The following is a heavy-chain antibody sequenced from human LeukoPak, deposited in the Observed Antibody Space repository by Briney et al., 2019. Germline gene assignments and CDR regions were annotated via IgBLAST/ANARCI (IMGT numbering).Heavy chain of an antibody. CDR1: GFTFSSYS. Sequence: AGGSLRRSCAASGFTFSSYSMNWVRQAQGKGLEWVSSISSSSSYIYYADSVKGRFTISRDNAKNSLYLQMNSLRAEDTAVYYCAGSGYCSGGSCYSDYWGQGTLVTVSS. V-gene: IGHV3-21*01. D-gene: IGHD2-15*01. CDR2: ISSSSSYI. J-gene: IGHJ4*02. CDR3: AGSGYCSGGSCYSDY.